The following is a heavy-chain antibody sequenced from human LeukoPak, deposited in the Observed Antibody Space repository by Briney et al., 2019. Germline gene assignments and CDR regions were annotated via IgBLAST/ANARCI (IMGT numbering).Heavy chain of an antibody. J-gene: IGHJ4*02. V-gene: IGHV4-59*12. CDR1: GGSISSYY. CDR3: ARGKRGYSSSWYDY. CDR2: IYYSGST. D-gene: IGHD6-13*01. Sequence: SETLSLTCTVSGGSISSYYWSWIRQPPGKGLEWIGYIYYSGSTNYNPSLKSRVTISVDTSKNQFSLKLSSVTAADTAVYYCARGKRGYSSSWYDYWGQGTLVTVSS.